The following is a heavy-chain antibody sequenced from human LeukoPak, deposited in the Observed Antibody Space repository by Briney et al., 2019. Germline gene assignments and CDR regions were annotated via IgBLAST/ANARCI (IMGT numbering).Heavy chain of an antibody. Sequence: GGSLRLSCAASGFTFDDYAMHWVRQAPGRGLEWVSGISRNSGSIGYADSVKGRFTISRDNAKNSLYLQMNSLRAEDTALYYCAKDQTVAGPFDYWGQGTLVTVSS. V-gene: IGHV3-9*01. CDR3: AKDQTVAGPFDY. D-gene: IGHD6-19*01. J-gene: IGHJ4*02. CDR2: ISRNSGSI. CDR1: GFTFDDYA.